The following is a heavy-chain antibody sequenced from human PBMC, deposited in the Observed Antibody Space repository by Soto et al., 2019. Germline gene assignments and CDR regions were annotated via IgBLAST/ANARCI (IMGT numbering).Heavy chain of an antibody. CDR1: GGTFNSYP. CDR3: SSLKLMYGDYYGRDV. V-gene: IGHV1-69*01. CDR2: IIPILGTA. Sequence: QVQLVQSGAEVKKPGSSVKVSCKASGGTFNSYPISWVRQAPGQGLEWMGGIIPILGTANYAQKFQGRVSITADESTSAAYMELSSLRSEDTALYYCSSLKLMYGDYYGRDVWRQWTTVIVSS. J-gene: IGHJ6*02. D-gene: IGHD4-17*01.